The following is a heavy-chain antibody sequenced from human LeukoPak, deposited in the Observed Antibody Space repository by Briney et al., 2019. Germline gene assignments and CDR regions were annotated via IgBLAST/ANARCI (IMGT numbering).Heavy chain of an antibody. CDR1: GFTFSSYG. Sequence: PGGSLRLSCAASGFTFSSYGMHWVRQAPGKGLEWGGVIWYVGSNKYYADSVKGRFTISRDNSKNALYLQMNSLRAEVTAVYYCAKRAFSIAAAGRTYYYYYMDVWGKGTTVTVSS. D-gene: IGHD6-13*01. J-gene: IGHJ6*03. CDR2: IWYVGSNK. V-gene: IGHV3-33*06. CDR3: AKRAFSIAAAGRTYYYYYMDV.